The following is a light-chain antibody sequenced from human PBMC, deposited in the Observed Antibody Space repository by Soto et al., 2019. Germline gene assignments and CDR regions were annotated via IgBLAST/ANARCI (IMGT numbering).Light chain of an antibody. CDR1: SSNIGAGYD. CDR2: RNH. CDR3: QSYDTSVSGARV. V-gene: IGLV1-40*01. J-gene: IGLJ3*02. Sequence: QSVLTQPPSVSGAPGQRVTISCTGNSSNIGAGYDVHWYQQIPGTAPKLLIYRNHDRPSGVPDRFSGSKSGTSASLTITGLQAEDEADYYCQSYDTSVSGARVFGGGTKLTVL.